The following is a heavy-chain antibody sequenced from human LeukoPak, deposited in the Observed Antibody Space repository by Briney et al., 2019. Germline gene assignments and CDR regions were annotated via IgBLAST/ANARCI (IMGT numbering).Heavy chain of an antibody. CDR2: ISGSGGST. CDR1: GGSFSGYY. V-gene: IGHV3-23*01. D-gene: IGHD5-12*01. J-gene: IGHJ4*02. CDR3: AKDDSGYEYYFDY. Sequence: PSETLSLTCAVYGGSFSGYYWSWIRQAPGKGLEWVSAISGSGGSTYYADSVKGRFTISRDNSKNTLYLQMNSLRAEDTAVYYCAKDDSGYEYYFDYWGQGTLVTVSS.